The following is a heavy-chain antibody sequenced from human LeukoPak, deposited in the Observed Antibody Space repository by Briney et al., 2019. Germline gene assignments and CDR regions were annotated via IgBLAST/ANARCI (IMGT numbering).Heavy chain of an antibody. V-gene: IGHV3-23*01. J-gene: IGHJ4*02. CDR1: GFTFSSYA. Sequence: GGSLRLSCAASGFTFSSYAMSWVRQAPGKGLEWVSAISGSGGSTYYADSVKGRFTISRDNSKNTLYLQMNSLRAEDTAVYYCARYSRTTGTTSNFDYWGQGTLVTVSS. CDR2: ISGSGGST. D-gene: IGHD1-1*01. CDR3: ARYSRTTGTTSNFDY.